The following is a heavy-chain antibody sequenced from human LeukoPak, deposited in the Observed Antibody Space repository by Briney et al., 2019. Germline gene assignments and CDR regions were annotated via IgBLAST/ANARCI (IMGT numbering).Heavy chain of an antibody. CDR2: INSDGSST. V-gene: IGHV3-74*01. Sequence: GGSLRLSCAASGFTFSSYEMNWVRQAPGKGLVWVSRINSDGSSTSYADSVKGRFTISRDNAKNTLYLQMNSLRAEDTAVYYCARAANIDPKDSMVVKVYYYYYMDVWGKGTTVTVSS. J-gene: IGHJ6*03. D-gene: IGHD4-23*01. CDR1: GFTFSSYE. CDR3: ARAANIDPKDSMVVKVYYYYYMDV.